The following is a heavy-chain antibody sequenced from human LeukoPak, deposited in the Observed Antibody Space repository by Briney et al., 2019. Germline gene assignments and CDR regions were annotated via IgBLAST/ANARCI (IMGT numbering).Heavy chain of an antibody. Sequence: SETLSLTCTVSGGSISSSSYYWGWIRQPPGKGLEWIGSIYYSGSTYYNPSLKSRVTISVDTSKNQFSLKLSSVTAADTAVYYCARDPITMVRGVIRWGQGTLVTVSS. V-gene: IGHV4-39*07. CDR1: GGSISSSSYY. D-gene: IGHD3-10*01. CDR3: ARDPITMVRGVIR. J-gene: IGHJ4*02. CDR2: IYYSGST.